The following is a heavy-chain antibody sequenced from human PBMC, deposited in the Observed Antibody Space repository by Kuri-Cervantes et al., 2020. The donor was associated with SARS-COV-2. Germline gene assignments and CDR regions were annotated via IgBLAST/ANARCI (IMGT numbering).Heavy chain of an antibody. Sequence: ESLKISCTVSGGSISSYYWSWIRQPAGKGLEWIGRIYTSGSTNYNPSLKSRVTMSVDTSKNQFSLKLSFVTAADTAVYYCAREGPIYYYYYYMDVWGKGTTVTVSS. CDR1: GGSISSYY. CDR3: AREGPIYYYYYYMDV. J-gene: IGHJ6*03. V-gene: IGHV4-4*07. CDR2: IYTSGST.